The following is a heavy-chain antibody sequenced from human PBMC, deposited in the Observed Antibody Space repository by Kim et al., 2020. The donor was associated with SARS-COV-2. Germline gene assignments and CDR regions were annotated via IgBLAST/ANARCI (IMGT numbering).Heavy chain of an antibody. Sequence: GGSLRLSCAASGFTFSNNWLTWVRQAQGKGLEWVANIKQDGSERYYVDSVKGRFVISRDNAKKSLYLQMNNLRVEDTAVYYCARVPASYWFFDLWGRGTLVTVSS. CDR1: GFTFSNNW. J-gene: IGHJ2*01. CDR3: ARVPASYWFFDL. CDR2: IKQDGSER. V-gene: IGHV3-7*01.